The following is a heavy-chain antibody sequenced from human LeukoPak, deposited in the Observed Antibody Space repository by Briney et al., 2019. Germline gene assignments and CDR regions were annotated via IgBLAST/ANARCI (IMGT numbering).Heavy chain of an antibody. D-gene: IGHD4-17*01. J-gene: IGHJ4*02. V-gene: IGHV3-23*01. Sequence: GVTLRLFCAASGFIFSSYAMSWVREAPGKGLEGVSAISGSGGSTYYAESVKGRFTISRDNSKNTLSLQMNSLRAEDTAVYYCAKDFEGDYGDSPFDYWGQGTLVTVSS. CDR2: ISGSGGST. CDR1: GFIFSSYA. CDR3: AKDFEGDYGDSPFDY.